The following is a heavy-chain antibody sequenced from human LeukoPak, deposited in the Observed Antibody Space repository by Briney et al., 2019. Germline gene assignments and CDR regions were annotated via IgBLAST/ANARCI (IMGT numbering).Heavy chain of an antibody. CDR1: VFTFSSFA. V-gene: IGHV3-23*01. CDR3: AKDFYSGSYYYFDY. J-gene: IGHJ4*02. CDR2: IIGSGDNT. D-gene: IGHD1-26*01. Sequence: PGGSLRLSCAASVFTFSSFAMNWVRPAPGTGLGWGSSIIGSGDNTYYADSVKGQFTISRDNSKNMLYLQMNSLRGEDTALYYCAKDFYSGSYYYFDYWGQGTLVTVSS.